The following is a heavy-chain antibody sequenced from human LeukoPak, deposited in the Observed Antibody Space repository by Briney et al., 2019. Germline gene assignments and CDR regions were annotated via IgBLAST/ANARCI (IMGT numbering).Heavy chain of an antibody. CDR2: IYPGDSDT. D-gene: IGHD2-15*01. V-gene: IGHV5-51*01. J-gene: IGHJ4*02. Sequence: GESLKISCKGSGYSFTSYWIGWVRQMPGKGLEWMGIIYPGDSDTRYSPSFQGQVTISADKSISTAYLQWSSLKASDTAMYYCARWKRGYCSGGSCYPPSPFDYWGQGTLVTVSS. CDR3: ARWKRGYCSGGSCYPPSPFDY. CDR1: GYSFTSYW.